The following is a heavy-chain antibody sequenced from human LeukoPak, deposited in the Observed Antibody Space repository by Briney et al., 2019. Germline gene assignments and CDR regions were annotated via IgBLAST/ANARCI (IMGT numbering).Heavy chain of an antibody. CDR2: IYYSGST. D-gene: IGHD6-19*01. Sequence: PSETLSLTCTVFGGSISSSSYYWGRIRQPPGKGLEWIGTIYYSGSTYYNPSLKSRVTISVDTSKNQFSLKLSSVTAADTAVYYCARVVPMYSSDWYDDYWGQGTLVTVSS. J-gene: IGHJ4*02. V-gene: IGHV4-39*01. CDR1: GGSISSSSYY. CDR3: ARVVPMYSSDWYDDY.